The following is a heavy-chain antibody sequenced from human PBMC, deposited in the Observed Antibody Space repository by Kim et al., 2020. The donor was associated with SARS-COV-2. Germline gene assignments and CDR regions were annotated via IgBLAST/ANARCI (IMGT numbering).Heavy chain of an antibody. CDR3: AKDMGEGEVGATLDY. CDR1: GFTFDDYA. J-gene: IGHJ4*02. D-gene: IGHD1-26*01. V-gene: IGHV3-9*01. Sequence: GGSLRLSCAASGFTFDDYAMHWVRQAPGKGLEWVSGISWNSGSIGYADSVKGRFTISRDNAKNSLYLQMNSLRAEDTALYYCAKDMGEGEVGATLDYWGQGTLVTVSS. CDR2: ISWNSGSI.